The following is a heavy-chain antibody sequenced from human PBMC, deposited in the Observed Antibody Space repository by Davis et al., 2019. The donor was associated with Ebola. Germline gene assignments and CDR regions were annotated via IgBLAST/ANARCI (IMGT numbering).Heavy chain of an antibody. Sequence: ASVKVSCKASGYTFTSYSMHWVRQAPGQGLEWMGWINPNSGGTNYAQKFQGRVTMTRDTSISTAYMELSRLRSDDTAVYYCARGTTVTTAFGYYYGMDVWGQGTTVTVSS. CDR1: GYTFTSYS. CDR3: ARGTTVTTAFGYYYGMDV. V-gene: IGHV1-2*02. J-gene: IGHJ6*02. D-gene: IGHD4-17*01. CDR2: INPNSGGT.